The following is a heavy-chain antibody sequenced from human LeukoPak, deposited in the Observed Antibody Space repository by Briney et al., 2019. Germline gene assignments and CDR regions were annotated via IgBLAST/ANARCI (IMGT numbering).Heavy chain of an antibody. J-gene: IGHJ6*02. D-gene: IGHD6-19*01. V-gene: IGHV4-34*01. CDR3: ARAMAVAKQWLVLRPNRQYYYGMDV. Sequence: TSETLSLTCAVYGGSFSGYYWSWIRQPPGKGLEWIGEINHSGSTNYNPSLKSRVTISVDTSKNQFSLKLSSVTAADTAVYYCARAMAVAKQWLVLRPNRQYYYGMDVWGQGTTVTVSS. CDR2: INHSGST. CDR1: GGSFSGYY.